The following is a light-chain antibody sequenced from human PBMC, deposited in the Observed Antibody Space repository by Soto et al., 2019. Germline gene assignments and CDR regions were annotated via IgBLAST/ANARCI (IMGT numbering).Light chain of an antibody. CDR2: DAS. V-gene: IGKV3-20*01. CDR3: QHFGYPQWT. J-gene: IGKJ1*01. CDR1: QSISGRY. Sequence: PGERASLSCRASQSISGRYLAWYQQKPGQAPRLLIYDASSRATGIPDRFSGSGSGTDFTLTISRLEPEDSAVYFCQHFGYPQWTFGQGTKIEIK.